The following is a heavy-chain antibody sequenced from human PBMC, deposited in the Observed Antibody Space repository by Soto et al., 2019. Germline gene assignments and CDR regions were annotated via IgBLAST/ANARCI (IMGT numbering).Heavy chain of an antibody. CDR1: GFTFSSYW. D-gene: IGHD3-10*01. CDR3: AQIGLGEIKGP. V-gene: IGHV3-74*01. Sequence: GGSLRLSCAASGFTFSSYWMHWVRQAPGKGLVWVSRMNSDGSSITYADSVKGRFTISKDTSKNQVVLTMTNMDPADTATYYCAQIGLGEIKGPWGPGTLVTVSS. J-gene: IGHJ5*02. CDR2: MNSDGSSI.